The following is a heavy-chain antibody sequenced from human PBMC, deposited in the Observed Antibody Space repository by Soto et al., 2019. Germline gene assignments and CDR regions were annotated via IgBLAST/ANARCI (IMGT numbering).Heavy chain of an antibody. CDR2: IRSKAYGGTT. Sequence: GVLRLSCTASGFTFGGYAMSWFRQAPGKGLEWVGFIRSKAYGGTTEYAASVKGRFTISRDDSKSIAYLQMNSLKTEDTAVYYCTRTAPDPDYYYYYMDVWGKGTTVTVSS. V-gene: IGHV3-49*03. CDR3: TRTAPDPDYYYYYMDV. CDR1: GFTFGGYA. J-gene: IGHJ6*03.